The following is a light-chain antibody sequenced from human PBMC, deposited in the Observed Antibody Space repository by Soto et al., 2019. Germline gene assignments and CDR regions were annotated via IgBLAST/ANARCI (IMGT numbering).Light chain of an antibody. CDR3: QHYGSSPPWT. Sequence: EIVLTQSPDTLSLSPGDRATLSCGASQSVNSGFLAWYQQKPGLAPRLLIYDASSRATGIPDRFSGSGSGTDFTLTISGLEPEDFAVYYCQHYGSSPPWTFGQGTKVGI. J-gene: IGKJ1*01. V-gene: IGKV3D-20*01. CDR2: DAS. CDR1: QSVNSGF.